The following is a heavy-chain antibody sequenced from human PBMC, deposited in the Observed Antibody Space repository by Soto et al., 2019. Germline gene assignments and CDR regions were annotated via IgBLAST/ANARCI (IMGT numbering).Heavy chain of an antibody. J-gene: IGHJ4*02. CDR3: ARDPTPVYIAAAGTLDY. Sequence: AVGSLRLSCAASGFTFSSYSMNWVRQAPGKGLEWVSYISSSSSTIYYADSVKGRFTISRDNAKNSLYLQMNSLRDEDTAVYYCARDPTPVYIAAAGTLDYWGQRTLGTVS. CDR1: GFTFSSYS. V-gene: IGHV3-48*02. CDR2: ISSSSSTI. D-gene: IGHD6-13*01.